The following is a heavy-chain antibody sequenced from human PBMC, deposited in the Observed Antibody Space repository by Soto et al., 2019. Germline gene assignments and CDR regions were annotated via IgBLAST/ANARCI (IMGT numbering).Heavy chain of an antibody. V-gene: IGHV3-23*01. CDR3: ATPYSSSWFSPFDY. Sequence: EVQLLESGGGLVQPGGSLRLSCAASGFTFGSYAMSWVRQAPGKGLEWVSSIGAGYGTYYADYVKGRFTISRDNSKNTLYLQMNSLRAEDTAIYYCATPYSSSWFSPFDYWGQGSLVTVSS. D-gene: IGHD6-13*01. CDR1: GFTFGSYA. J-gene: IGHJ4*02. CDR2: IGAGYGT.